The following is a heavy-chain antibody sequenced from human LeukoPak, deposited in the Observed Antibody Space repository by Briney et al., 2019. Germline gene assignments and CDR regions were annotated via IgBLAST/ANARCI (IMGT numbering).Heavy chain of an antibody. Sequence: GGSLRLSCAASGFTFSTYSLNWVRQAPGKGLEWVPYISSTSRTVYYAESVKGRFTIFRDNAKNSLYLQMNRLRDEDTAVYYCARVGYTYGYFDYWGQGTLVTVSS. CDR1: GFTFSTYS. J-gene: IGHJ4*02. CDR3: ARVGYTYGYFDY. D-gene: IGHD5-18*01. V-gene: IGHV3-48*02. CDR2: ISSTSRTV.